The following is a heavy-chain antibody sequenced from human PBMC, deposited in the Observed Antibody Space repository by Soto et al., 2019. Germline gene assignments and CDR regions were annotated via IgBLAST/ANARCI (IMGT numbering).Heavy chain of an antibody. Sequence: PSPTLSLPCAIPGDSVSSTSAAWNWIRQSPSRCLEWLGRTYYRSKWYNDYEVSVKSRITINPDTSKNQFSLQLNSVTPEDTAVYYCASDPHTDSSSWPTYYYYGMDVWGQGTTVTVSS. CDR2: TYYRSKWYN. CDR1: GDSVSSTSAA. J-gene: IGHJ6*02. CDR3: ASDPHTDSSSWPTYYYYGMDV. D-gene: IGHD6-13*01. V-gene: IGHV6-1*01.